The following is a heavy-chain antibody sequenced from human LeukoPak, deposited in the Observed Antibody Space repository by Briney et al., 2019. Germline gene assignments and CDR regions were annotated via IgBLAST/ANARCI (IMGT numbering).Heavy chain of an antibody. D-gene: IGHD3-22*01. J-gene: IGHJ4*02. CDR2: INQDGSEK. CDR1: GFTFSNYY. Sequence: GGSLRLSCAVSGFTFSNYYMNWVRQAPGKGLEWVATINQDGSEKFYVDSVKGRFTISRDSAKKSLYLQMNSLRAEDTAVYYCARYFDGSGYYDSFDHWGQGTLVTVSS. CDR3: ARYFDGSGYYDSFDH. V-gene: IGHV3-7*01.